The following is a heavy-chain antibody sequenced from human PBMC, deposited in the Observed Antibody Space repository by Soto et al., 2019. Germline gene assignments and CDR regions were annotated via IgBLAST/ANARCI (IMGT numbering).Heavy chain of an antibody. Sequence: QVQLVESGGGVVQPGRSLRLSCAASGFTFSSYGMHWVRQAPGKGLEWVAVISYDGSNKYYADSVKGRFTISRDNSKNTLYLQMNSLSGEDTAVYYYAKDRDSSSWGLDYWGQGTLVTVSS. CDR2: ISYDGSNK. D-gene: IGHD6-13*01. CDR1: GFTFSSYG. V-gene: IGHV3-30*18. J-gene: IGHJ4*02. CDR3: AKDRDSSSWGLDY.